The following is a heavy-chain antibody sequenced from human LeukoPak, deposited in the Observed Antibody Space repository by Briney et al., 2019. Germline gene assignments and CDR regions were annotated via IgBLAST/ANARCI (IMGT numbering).Heavy chain of an antibody. D-gene: IGHD3-3*01. J-gene: IGHJ4*02. CDR2: MNPNSGNT. CDR1: GYTFTSYD. V-gene: IGHV1-8*01. Sequence: AASVKVSCKASGYTFTSYDINWVRQATGPGLEWMGWMNPNSGNTGYAQKFQGRVTMTRNTSISTAYMELSSLRSEDTAVYYCARAKYYDFWSGYKNPDYWGQGTLVTVSS. CDR3: ARAKYYDFWSGYKNPDY.